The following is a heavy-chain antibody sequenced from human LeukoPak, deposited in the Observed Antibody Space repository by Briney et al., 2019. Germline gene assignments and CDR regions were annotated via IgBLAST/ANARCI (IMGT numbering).Heavy chain of an antibody. CDR1: GFTFSSYW. Sequence: GGSLRLSCAASGFTFSSYWMSWVRQAPGKGLEWVANIKQDGSEKYYVDSVKGRFTISRDNAKNSLYLQMNSLRAEDTALYYCAKGPRFGDFWSGYLSGYYYYYMDVWGKGTTVTVSS. J-gene: IGHJ6*03. V-gene: IGHV3-7*03. D-gene: IGHD3-3*01. CDR2: IKQDGSEK. CDR3: AKGPRFGDFWSGYLSGYYYYYMDV.